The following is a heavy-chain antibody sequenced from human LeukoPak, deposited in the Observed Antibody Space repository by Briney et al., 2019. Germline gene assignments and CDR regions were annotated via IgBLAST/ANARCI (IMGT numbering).Heavy chain of an antibody. V-gene: IGHV1-3*01. Sequence: WASVKVSCTASGYTFTSYAMHWVRQAPGQRLEWMGWINAGNGNTKYSQKFQGRVTMTRDTSTSTVYMELSSLRSEDTAVYYCATFGRDETYYFDYWGQGTLVTVSS. D-gene: IGHD3-16*01. J-gene: IGHJ4*02. CDR3: ATFGRDETYYFDY. CDR2: INAGNGNT. CDR1: GYTFTSYA.